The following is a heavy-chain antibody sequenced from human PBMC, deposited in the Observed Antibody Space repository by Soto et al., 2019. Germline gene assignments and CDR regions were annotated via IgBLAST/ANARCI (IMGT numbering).Heavy chain of an antibody. CDR2: MNPNSGNT. V-gene: IGHV1-8*01. CDR3: ARGPVLRYFDWLPRTGYYYGMDV. D-gene: IGHD3-9*01. CDR1: GYTFTSYD. Sequence: QVQLVQSGAEVKKPGASVKVSCKASGYTFTSYDINWVRQATGQGLEWMGWMNPNSGNTGYAQKFQGRVTMTRNTSISTAYMELSSLRSEDTAVYYCARGPVLRYFDWLPRTGYYYGMDVWGQGTTVTVSS. J-gene: IGHJ6*02.